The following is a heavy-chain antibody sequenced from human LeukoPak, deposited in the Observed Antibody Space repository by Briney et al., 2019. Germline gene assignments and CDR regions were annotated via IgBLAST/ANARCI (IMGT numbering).Heavy chain of an antibody. CDR2: INAGNGNT. Sequence: ASVKVSCKASGYTFTNYVMHWVRQAPGQRLGWMGWINAGNGNTMYSQKFQGRVTITRDTTATTGYMELSSLRSEDTAVYYCARFGTTFPLDYWGQGTLVTVSS. V-gene: IGHV1-3*01. J-gene: IGHJ4*02. CDR1: GYTFTNYV. CDR3: ARFGTTFPLDY. D-gene: IGHD2/OR15-2a*01.